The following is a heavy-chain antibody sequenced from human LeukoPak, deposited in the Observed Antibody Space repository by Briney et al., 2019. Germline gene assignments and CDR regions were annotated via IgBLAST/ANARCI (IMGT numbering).Heavy chain of an antibody. CDR1: GGSISSGGYY. J-gene: IGHJ4*02. CDR2: IYHSGST. D-gene: IGHD5-18*01. CDR3: ARGGRGYSYGF. V-gene: IGHV4-30-2*01. Sequence: SETLSLTCTVSGGSISSGGYYWSWIRQPPGKGLEWIGYIYHSGSTYYNPSLKSRVTISVDRSKNQFSLKLGSVTAADTAVYYCARGGRGYSYGFWGQGTLVTVSS.